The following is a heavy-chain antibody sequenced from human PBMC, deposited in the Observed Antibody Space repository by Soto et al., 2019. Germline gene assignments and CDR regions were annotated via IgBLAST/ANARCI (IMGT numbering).Heavy chain of an antibody. CDR1: GYPFTSYA. Sequence: GASLKVSCKSSGYPFTSYASHWVRQAPGQRLEWMGWINAGNGNTKYSQKFQGRVTITRDTSASTAYMELSSLRSEDTAVYYCAREAVVVAHYYYYMDVWGKGTTVTVSS. CDR2: INAGNGNT. D-gene: IGHD2-15*01. CDR3: AREAVVVAHYYYYMDV. V-gene: IGHV1-3*01. J-gene: IGHJ6*03.